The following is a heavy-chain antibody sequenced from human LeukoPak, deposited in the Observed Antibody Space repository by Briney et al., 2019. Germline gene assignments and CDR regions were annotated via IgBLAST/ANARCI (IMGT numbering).Heavy chain of an antibody. J-gene: IGHJ4*02. Sequence: PGRSLRLSCAASGFTLDDYVMHWVRQAPGKGLEWVSGISWNSVSIGYADSVKGRFTISRDNAKNSLYLQMNSLRAEDTAVYYCARDLYSGYDPGPLDYWGQGTLVTVSS. CDR3: ARDLYSGYDPGPLDY. V-gene: IGHV3-9*01. CDR2: ISWNSVSI. D-gene: IGHD5-12*01. CDR1: GFTLDDYV.